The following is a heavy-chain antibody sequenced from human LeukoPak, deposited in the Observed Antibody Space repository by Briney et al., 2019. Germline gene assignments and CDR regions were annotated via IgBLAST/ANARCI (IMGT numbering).Heavy chain of an antibody. CDR1: GFTFSSYA. Sequence: PGGALILSCAASGFTFSSYAMSSVRQAPGKGLDWVSVISGSGGTTYYADSVKGRFTISRDKSNNTLYLQMNSLRAEDTAVYYCAKGSHYYASGSRLDYWGQGTLVTLSS. CDR2: ISGSGGTT. CDR3: AKGSHYYASGSRLDY. V-gene: IGHV3-23*01. J-gene: IGHJ4*02. D-gene: IGHD3-10*01.